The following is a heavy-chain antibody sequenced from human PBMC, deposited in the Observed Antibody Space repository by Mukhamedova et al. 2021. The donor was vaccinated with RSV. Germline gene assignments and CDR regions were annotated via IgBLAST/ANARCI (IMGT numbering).Heavy chain of an antibody. V-gene: IGHV4-59*01. Sequence: WIGYVPYSGGINYNPSLKSRATVSVDTSKNQFSLRLASVTAADTAMYYCARDRGGCTTTGCYVTFDPLGQGTLVTVAS. CDR2: VPYSGGI. D-gene: IGHD2-2*01. CDR3: ARDRGGCTTTGCYVTFDP. J-gene: IGHJ5*02.